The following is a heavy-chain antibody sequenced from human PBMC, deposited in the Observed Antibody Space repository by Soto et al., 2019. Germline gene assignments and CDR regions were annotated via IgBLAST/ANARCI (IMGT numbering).Heavy chain of an antibody. V-gene: IGHV3-21*01. D-gene: IGHD5-12*01. CDR1: GFTFSSYS. Sequence: GGSLRLSCAASGFTFSSYSMNWVRQAPGKGLEWVSSISSSSSYIYYADSVKGRFTISRDNAKNSLHLQMNSLRAEDTAVYYCARGSDYPGNWFDPWGQGTLVTVSS. CDR2: ISSSSSYI. CDR3: ARGSDYPGNWFDP. J-gene: IGHJ5*02.